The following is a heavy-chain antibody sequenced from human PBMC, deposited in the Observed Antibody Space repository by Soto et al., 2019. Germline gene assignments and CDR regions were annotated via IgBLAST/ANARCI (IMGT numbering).Heavy chain of an antibody. CDR2: ISWDSGSI. Sequence: QLVESGGGLVQPGRSLRLSCVASGFRFDEYAIHWVRQAPGKGLEWVSGISWDSGSINYAGSVRVRFTVSRDNAKNSLYLHMTSLRSEDTAFYYCAKIVTRHSLVPVFDQWGQGALVSVSS. CDR3: AKIVTRHSLVPVFDQ. D-gene: IGHD2-21*01. J-gene: IGHJ4*02. V-gene: IGHV3-9*01. CDR1: GFRFDEYA.